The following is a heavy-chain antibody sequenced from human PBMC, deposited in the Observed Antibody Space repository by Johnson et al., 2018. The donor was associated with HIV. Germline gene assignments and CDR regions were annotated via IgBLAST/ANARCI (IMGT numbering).Heavy chain of an antibody. Sequence: VQLVESGGGVVQPGGSLRLSCAASGFTFSSYWMSWVRQAPGKGLEWVANIKQDGSEKYYVDSVKGRFTISRDNAKNSLYLQMNSLRAGDTAVYYCARGSGGGLAMVNGAFDIWGQGTMVTVSS. CDR3: ARGSGGGLAMVNGAFDI. CDR1: GFTFSSYW. V-gene: IGHV3-7*01. D-gene: IGHD5-18*01. CDR2: IKQDGSEK. J-gene: IGHJ3*02.